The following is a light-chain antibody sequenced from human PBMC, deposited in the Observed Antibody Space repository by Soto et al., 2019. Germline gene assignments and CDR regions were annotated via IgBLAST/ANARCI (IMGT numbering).Light chain of an antibody. CDR3: QQLNSYPPFT. CDR2: AAS. CDR1: QGISSY. J-gene: IGKJ3*01. V-gene: IGKV1-9*01. Sequence: IQLTQSPSSLSASVGDRVTITCRASQGISSYLAWYQQKPGKAPKLLIYAASTLQSGVPSRFSGSGSGTDFTLTISSLQPEDVATNYCQQLNSYPPFTFGPETKVDIK.